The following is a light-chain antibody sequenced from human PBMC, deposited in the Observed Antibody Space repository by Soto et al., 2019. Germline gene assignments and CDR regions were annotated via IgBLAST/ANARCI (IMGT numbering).Light chain of an antibody. J-gene: IGLJ2*01. V-gene: IGLV2-14*03. CDR1: SRDIGAYNF. Sequence: QSALTQPDSVSGSPGQSITISCTGTSRDIGAYNFVSWYQQHPGKAPKLMLYDVNIRPSGVSNRFSGSKSGNTASLTISGLQAEDEGDYYCTSWTTSTTMIFGGGTQLTVL. CDR2: DVN. CDR3: TSWTTSTTMI.